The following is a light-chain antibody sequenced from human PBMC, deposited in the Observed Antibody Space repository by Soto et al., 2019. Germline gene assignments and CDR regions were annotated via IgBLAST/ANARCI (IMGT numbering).Light chain of an antibody. CDR2: GVS. CDR3: ISYTGSSTSYV. J-gene: IGLJ1*01. Sequence: QSVLTQPASVSGSPGQSITISCSGTRSDIGSYNYVAWYQQFPGKTPKILIYGVSNRPSGVSSRLSGSKSGNTASLTISGLQAEDEADYYCISYTGSSTSYVVGSGTKV. CDR1: RSDIGSYNY. V-gene: IGLV2-14*01.